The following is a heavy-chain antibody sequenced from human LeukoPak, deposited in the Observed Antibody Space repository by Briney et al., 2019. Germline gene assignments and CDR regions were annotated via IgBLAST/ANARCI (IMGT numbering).Heavy chain of an antibody. CDR2: IIPIFGTA. V-gene: IGHV1-69*13. CDR1: GGTFSSYA. Sequence: GASVKVSCKASGGTFSSYAISWVRQAPGQGLEWMGGIIPIFGTANYAQKFQGRVTITADESTSTAYMELSSLRSEDTAVYYCASHYDSSGLTRYYYGMDVWGQGTTVTVSS. D-gene: IGHD3-22*01. J-gene: IGHJ6*02. CDR3: ASHYDSSGLTRYYYGMDV.